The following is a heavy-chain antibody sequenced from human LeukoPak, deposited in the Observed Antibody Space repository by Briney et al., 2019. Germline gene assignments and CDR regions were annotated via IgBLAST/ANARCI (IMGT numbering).Heavy chain of an antibody. CDR2: IWHDGSKE. V-gene: IGHV3-33*01. CDR1: GFSFSTYG. CDR3: AGDTPPGGEYYFEY. Sequence: GGSLRLSCAASGFSFSTYGMHWVRQAPDTGLEWLALIWHDGSKEYNADSVKGRFTISRDNSKNTLYLEMNSLRADDTAMYYCAGDTPPGGEYYFEYWGQGALVTVSS. D-gene: IGHD3-16*01. J-gene: IGHJ4*02.